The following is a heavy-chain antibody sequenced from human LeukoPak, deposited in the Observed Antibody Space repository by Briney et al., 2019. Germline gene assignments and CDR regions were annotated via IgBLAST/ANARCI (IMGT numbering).Heavy chain of an antibody. V-gene: IGHV1-2*02. CDR2: INPNSGGT. Sequence: ASVKVFCKTSGYTFTDYYLHWVRQAPGQGLEWMGWINPNSGGTSSAQKFQGRVTMTRDMSITTVYMEVTWLTSDDTAIYYCARADRLDGGPYLIGPWGQGTLVTVSS. CDR1: GYTFTDYY. J-gene: IGHJ5*02. D-gene: IGHD2-21*01. CDR3: ARADRLDGGPYLIGP.